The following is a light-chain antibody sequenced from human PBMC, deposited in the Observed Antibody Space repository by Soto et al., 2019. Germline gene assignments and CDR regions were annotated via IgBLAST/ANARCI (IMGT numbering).Light chain of an antibody. J-gene: IGLJ3*02. CDR2: DVT. CDR1: SSDVGGYNY. CDR3: SSYTTANTLM. V-gene: IGLV2-14*03. Sequence: QLVLTQPASVSGSPGQSITISCTGTSSDVGGYNYVSWYQQHPGKAPKLMIYDVTIRILGVSGRFSASRSGNTASLTISGLQAEDEAAYYCSSYTTANTLMFGGGTKLTVL.